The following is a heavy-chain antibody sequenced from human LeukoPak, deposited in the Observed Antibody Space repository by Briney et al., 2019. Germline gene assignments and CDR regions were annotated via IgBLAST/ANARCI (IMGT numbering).Heavy chain of an antibody. CDR1: GLTSSSYA. D-gene: IGHD4-11*01. CDR2: ISYDGSNK. J-gene: IGHJ6*02. Sequence: GGSLRLSCAASGLTSSSYAMHWVRQAPGKGLEWVAVISYDGSNKYYADSVKGRFTISRDNSKNTLYLQMNSLRAEDTAVYYCARDRYSNYGYDYYGMDVWGQGTTVTVSS. CDR3: ARDRYSNYGYDYYGMDV. V-gene: IGHV3-30-3*01.